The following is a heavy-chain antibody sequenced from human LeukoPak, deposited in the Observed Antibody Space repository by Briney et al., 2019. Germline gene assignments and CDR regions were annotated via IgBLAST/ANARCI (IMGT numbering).Heavy chain of an antibody. CDR3: AREGCSSTSCELFDY. CDR2: ISSSSSYI. D-gene: IGHD2-2*01. J-gene: IGHJ4*02. V-gene: IGHV3-21*01. Sequence: GGSLRLSCAASGFTFSSYSMNWVRQAPGKGLEWVSSISSSSSYIYYADSVKGRFTISRDNAKNSLYLQMNSLRAEDTAVYYCAREGCSSTSCELFDYWGQGTLVTVSS. CDR1: GFTFSSYS.